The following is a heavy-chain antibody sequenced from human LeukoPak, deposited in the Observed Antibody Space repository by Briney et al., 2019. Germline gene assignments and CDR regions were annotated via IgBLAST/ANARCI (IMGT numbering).Heavy chain of an antibody. V-gene: IGHV3-48*03. CDR2: ISSSGSTI. CDR1: GFTFSSYE. J-gene: IGHJ3*02. CDR3: ARVRLVAFDI. Sequence: PGGSQRLSCAASGFTFSSYEMNWVRQAPGKGLEWVSYISSSGSTIYYADSVKGRFTISRDNAKNSLYLQMNSLRAEDTAVYYCARVRLVAFDIWGQGTMVTVSS.